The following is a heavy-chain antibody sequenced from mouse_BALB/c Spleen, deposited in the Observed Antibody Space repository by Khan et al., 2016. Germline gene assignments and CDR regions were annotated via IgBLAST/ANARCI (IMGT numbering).Heavy chain of an antibody. CDR1: GNTFTNYG. V-gene: IGHV9-3-1*01. CDR2: INTYTGEP. D-gene: IGHD3-3*01. Sequence: QIQLVQSGPELKKPGETVKISCKASGNTFTNYGMNWVKQAPGKGLKWMGWINTYTGEPTYTDDFRGRFAFSLETSASTAYLQINNLNNEDTATSCSAGADRARAGDMDYWGQGTSVTVSS. J-gene: IGHJ4*01. CDR3: AGADRARAGDMDY.